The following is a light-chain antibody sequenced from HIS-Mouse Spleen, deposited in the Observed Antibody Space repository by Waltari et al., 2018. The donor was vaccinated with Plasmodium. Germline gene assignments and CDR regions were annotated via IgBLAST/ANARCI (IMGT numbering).Light chain of an antibody. J-gene: IGKJ2*01. V-gene: IGKV3-15*01. CDR2: GAS. CDR3: QQYYSFPYT. Sequence: EIVMTQSPATLSVSPGGRATLSCRASQSVSSNLAWYQQKPGQAPRLLIYGASTRATGIPARFSGSGSGTEFTLTISSLQSEDFATYYCQQYYSFPYTFGQGTKLEIK. CDR1: QSVSSN.